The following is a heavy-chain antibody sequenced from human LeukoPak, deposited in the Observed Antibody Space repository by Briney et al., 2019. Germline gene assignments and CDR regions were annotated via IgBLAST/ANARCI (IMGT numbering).Heavy chain of an antibody. V-gene: IGHV3-11*04. CDR1: GFTFSDYY. CDR3: ARDEGYSSSPTAFDI. CDR2: ISSSGSTI. J-gene: IGHJ3*02. Sequence: GGSLRLSCAASGFTFSDYYMSWIRQAPGKGLEWVSYISSSGSTIYYADSVKGRFTISRDNAKNSLYLQMNSLRAEDTAVYYCARDEGYSSSPTAFDIWGQGTMVTVSS. D-gene: IGHD6-13*01.